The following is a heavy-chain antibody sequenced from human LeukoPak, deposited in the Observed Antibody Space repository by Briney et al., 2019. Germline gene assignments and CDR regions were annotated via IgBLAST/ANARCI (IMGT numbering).Heavy chain of an antibody. Sequence: ASVTVSCKASGYTFINHYIHWVRQAPGHGLEWMGWINPNSGDTNYAQKFQGRVTMTTDTSMSTAYMEVSRLRSDDTALYYCVRDRITIVRGVLNYFDAWGQGTLVTVSS. V-gene: IGHV1-2*02. J-gene: IGHJ5*02. CDR2: INPNSGDT. CDR1: GYTFINHY. CDR3: VRDRITIVRGVLNYFDA. D-gene: IGHD3-10*01.